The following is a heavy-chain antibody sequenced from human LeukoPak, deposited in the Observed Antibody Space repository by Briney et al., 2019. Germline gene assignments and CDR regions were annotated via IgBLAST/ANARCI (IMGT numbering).Heavy chain of an antibody. J-gene: IGHJ4*02. CDR2: IYYSGST. Sequence: PSETLSLTCTVSGGSISSYYWSWIRQPPGKGLEWIGYIYYSGSTNYNPSLKSRVTISVDTSKNQFSLKLSSVTAADTAVYYCARGRVGSSWVNFDYWGQGTLVTVSS. V-gene: IGHV4-59*01. CDR3: ARGRVGSSWVNFDY. D-gene: IGHD6-13*01. CDR1: GGSISSYY.